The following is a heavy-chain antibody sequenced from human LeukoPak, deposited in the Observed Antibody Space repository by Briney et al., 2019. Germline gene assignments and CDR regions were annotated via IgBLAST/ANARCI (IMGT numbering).Heavy chain of an antibody. Sequence: SETLSLTCTVSGGSISSYYWSWIRQPPGKGLEWIGYIYYSGSTNYNPSLKSRVTISVDTSKNQFSLKVNSVTAADTAVYYCARARVFDYDGSGPQAWFDYWGQGILVTVSS. CDR2: IYYSGST. CDR3: ARARVFDYDGSGPQAWFDY. J-gene: IGHJ4*02. CDR1: GGSISSYY. D-gene: IGHD3-22*01. V-gene: IGHV4-59*12.